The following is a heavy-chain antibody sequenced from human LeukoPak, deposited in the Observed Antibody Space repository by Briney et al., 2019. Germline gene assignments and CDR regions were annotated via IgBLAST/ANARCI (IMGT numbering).Heavy chain of an antibody. D-gene: IGHD3-9*01. Sequence: ASVKVSCKASGYTFTSYGISWVRQAPGQGLEWMGWISAYNGNTNYAQKLQGRVTMTTDTSTSTAYMELRSLRSDDTAVYYCARVLTGYYNPYYYYYGMDVWGKGTTVTVFS. V-gene: IGHV1-18*04. CDR2: ISAYNGNT. CDR3: ARVLTGYYNPYYYYYGMDV. CDR1: GYTFTSYG. J-gene: IGHJ6*04.